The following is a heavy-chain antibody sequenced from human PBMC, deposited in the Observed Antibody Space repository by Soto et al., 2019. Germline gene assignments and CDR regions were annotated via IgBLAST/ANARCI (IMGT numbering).Heavy chain of an antibody. J-gene: IGHJ4*02. CDR2: INWDGSDR. Sequence: EVQLVESGGVAVQPGGSLRLSCATSEFNFDVHTMHWVRQAPGKGLEWVSFINWDGSDRDYADSVKGRFTISRDNNKNSLHLEMNSLRTEDTALYYCVQDRDWSFDFWGQGTLVTVSS. CDR1: EFNFDVHT. D-gene: IGHD3-9*01. V-gene: IGHV3-43*01. CDR3: VQDRDWSFDF.